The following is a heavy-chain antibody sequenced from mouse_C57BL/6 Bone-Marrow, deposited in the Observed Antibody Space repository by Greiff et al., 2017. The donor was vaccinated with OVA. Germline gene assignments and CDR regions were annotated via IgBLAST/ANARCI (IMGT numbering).Heavy chain of an antibody. CDR2: IYPRSGTT. Sequence: QVQLQQSGAELARPGASVKLSCTASGYTFTSYGISWVKQRTGQGLEWIGEIYPRSGTTYYNEKFKGKATLTADKASSTAYMELRSLTSEDSAVYFCARFITTVVARAMDYWGQGTSVTVSS. CDR1: GYTFTSYG. V-gene: IGHV1-81*01. CDR3: ARFITTVVARAMDY. D-gene: IGHD1-1*01. J-gene: IGHJ4*01.